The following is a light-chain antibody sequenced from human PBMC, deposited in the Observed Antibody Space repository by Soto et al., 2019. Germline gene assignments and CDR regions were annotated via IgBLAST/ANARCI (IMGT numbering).Light chain of an antibody. J-gene: IGLJ2*01. CDR1: SSNIGTGYD. CDR3: QSYDRSLSGVV. V-gene: IGLV1-40*01. Sequence: QSVLTQPPSVSGALGQRVTISCTGSSSNIGTGYDVHWYQQLPGTAPKLLIYGNTNRPSGVPDRFSGSKSGTSASLAITGLQAEDEADYYCQSYDRSLSGVVFGGGTKLTVL. CDR2: GNT.